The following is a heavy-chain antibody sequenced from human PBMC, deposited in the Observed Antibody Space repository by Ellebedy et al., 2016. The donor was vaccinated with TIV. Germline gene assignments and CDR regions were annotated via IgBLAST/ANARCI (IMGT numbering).Heavy chain of an antibody. V-gene: IGHV1-58*02. Sequence: AASVKVSCKASGFTFTSPAMQWVRQARGQRLEWIGWILVGSGTTNYAQKFQERVTITRDMSTSTAYMELSSLRSEDTAVYYCAADQQLVRYYYDGMDVWGQGTTVTVSS. D-gene: IGHD6-13*01. CDR3: AADQQLVRYYYDGMDV. CDR2: ILVGSGTT. CDR1: GFTFTSPA. J-gene: IGHJ6*02.